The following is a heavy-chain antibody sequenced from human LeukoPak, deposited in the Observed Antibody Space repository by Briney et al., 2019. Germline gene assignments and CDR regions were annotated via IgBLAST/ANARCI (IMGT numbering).Heavy chain of an antibody. CDR1: GYTFTSYD. D-gene: IGHD3-10*01. V-gene: IGHV1-8*03. CDR2: MNPNSGNT. CDR3: ARGGITMVRGVIITPYDNWFDP. J-gene: IGHJ5*02. Sequence: ASVKVSCKASGYTFTSYDINWVRQATGQGLEWMGWMNPNSGNTGYAQKFQGRVTITADKSTSTAYMELSSLRSEDTAVYYCARGGITMVRGVIITPYDNWFDPWGQGTLVTVSS.